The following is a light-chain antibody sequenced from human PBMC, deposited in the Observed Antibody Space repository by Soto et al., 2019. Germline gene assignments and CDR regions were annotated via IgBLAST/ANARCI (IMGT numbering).Light chain of an antibody. V-gene: IGKV3-11*01. J-gene: IGKJ1*01. CDR1: QSIATY. Sequence: EVVLTQSPATPSLSPGERATLSCRASQSIATYLAWYQQKPGRAPSLLIFDASNRATGIPARFSGSGSGTDFTLTISSLEPEDFATYYCQQRSRWPPTFGHGTKVDIK. CDR3: QQRSRWPPT. CDR2: DAS.